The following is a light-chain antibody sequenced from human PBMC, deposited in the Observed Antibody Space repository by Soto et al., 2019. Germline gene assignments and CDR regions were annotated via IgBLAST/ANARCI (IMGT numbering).Light chain of an antibody. V-gene: IGLV2-8*01. Sequence: QSVLTQPPSASGSPGQSVTISCTGTSSDVGGYNYVSWYQQHPGKAPKLMIYEVSKRPSRVPDRFSGSKSGNTASLTVSGLQAEDEADYYCSSYAGSDYVFGTGTKSPS. CDR1: SSDVGGYNY. CDR3: SSYAGSDYV. CDR2: EVS. J-gene: IGLJ1*01.